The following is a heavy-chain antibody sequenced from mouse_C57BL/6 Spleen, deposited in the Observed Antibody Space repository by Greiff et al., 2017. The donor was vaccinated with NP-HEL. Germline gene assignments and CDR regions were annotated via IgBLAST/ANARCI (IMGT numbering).Heavy chain of an antibody. D-gene: IGHD2-4*01. CDR3: AREGDYDYDLAWFAY. Sequence: VQLQQSGPGLVKPSQSLSLTCSVTGYSITSGYYWNWIRQFPGNKLEWMGYISYDGSNNYNPSLKNRISITRDTSKNQFFLKLNSVTTEDTATYYCAREGDYDYDLAWFAYWGQGTLVTVSA. J-gene: IGHJ3*01. CDR1: GYSITSGYY. V-gene: IGHV3-6*01. CDR2: ISYDGSN.